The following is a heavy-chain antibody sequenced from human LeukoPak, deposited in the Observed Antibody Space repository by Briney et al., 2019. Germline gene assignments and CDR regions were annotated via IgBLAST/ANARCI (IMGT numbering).Heavy chain of an antibody. CDR3: AGGYFGWLLR. CDR1: GGSFSGYY. Sequence: SETLSLTCAVYGGSFSGYYWSWIRQPPGKGLEWIGEINHSGSTNYNPSLKSRVTISVDTSKNQFSLKLSSVTAADTAVYYCAGGYFGWLLRWGQGTLVTVSS. J-gene: IGHJ4*02. V-gene: IGHV4-34*01. D-gene: IGHD3-9*01. CDR2: INHSGST.